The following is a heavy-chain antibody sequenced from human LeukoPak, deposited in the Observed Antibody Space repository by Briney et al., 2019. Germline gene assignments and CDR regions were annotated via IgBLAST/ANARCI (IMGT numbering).Heavy chain of an antibody. D-gene: IGHD3-10*01. Sequence: KSSETLSLTCTVSNYSISSGYYWGWIRQPPGKGLEWIGSMYHSGSTYYNPSLKSRVTISVDTSKNQFSLKLNSVTAADTAMYYCARVLTLSRGGFDYWGQGTLVTVSS. J-gene: IGHJ4*02. CDR1: NYSISSGYY. CDR2: MYHSGST. CDR3: ARVLTLSRGGFDY. V-gene: IGHV4-38-2*02.